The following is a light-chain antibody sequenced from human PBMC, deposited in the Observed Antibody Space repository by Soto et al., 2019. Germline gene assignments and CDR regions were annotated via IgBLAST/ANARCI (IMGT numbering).Light chain of an antibody. CDR1: QSVRFN. J-gene: IGKJ2*01. V-gene: IGKV3-15*01. Sequence: EVVMMQSPATLAVSPGETATLSCRASQSVRFNLVWYQQKRGQAPRVLVYGGSTRATGTPARFSGSGSGTEFTLTINSLQSEDFAVYYCQQYDTWPTFGQGTKLEI. CDR3: QQYDTWPT. CDR2: GGS.